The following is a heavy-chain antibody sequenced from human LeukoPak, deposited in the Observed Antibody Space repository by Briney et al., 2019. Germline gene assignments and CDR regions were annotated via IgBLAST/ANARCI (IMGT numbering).Heavy chain of an antibody. CDR2: ISSNGGST. CDR1: GFTFSSYA. J-gene: IGHJ4*02. D-gene: IGHD2-15*01. Sequence: PGGSLRLSCAASGFTFSSYAMHWVRQAPGKGLEYVSAISSNGGSTYYANSVKGRFTISRDNSKNTLYLQMGSLRAEDMAVYYCASYCSGGSCSPLWGQGTLVTVSS. CDR3: ASYCSGGSCSPL. V-gene: IGHV3-64*01.